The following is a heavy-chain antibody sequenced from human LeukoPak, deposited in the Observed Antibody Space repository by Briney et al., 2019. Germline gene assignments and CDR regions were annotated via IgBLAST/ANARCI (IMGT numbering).Heavy chain of an antibody. CDR2: IYYSGST. CDR3: AREGGLWFGNNWFDP. CDR1: GGSISSYY. D-gene: IGHD3-10*01. J-gene: IGHJ5*02. Sequence: SETLSLTCTASGGSISSYYWSWIRQPPGKGLEWIGYIYYSGSTNYNPSLKSRVTISVDTSKNQFSLKLSSVTAADTAVYYCAREGGLWFGNNWFDPWGRGTLVTVSS. V-gene: IGHV4-59*01.